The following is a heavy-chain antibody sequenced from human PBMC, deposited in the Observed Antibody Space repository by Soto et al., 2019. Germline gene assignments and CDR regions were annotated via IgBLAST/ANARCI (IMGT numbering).Heavy chain of an antibody. Sequence: PGGSLRLSCAGSGFTFSNYAMSWVRQAQGKGLEWVSAISSAVNTYYADSVKSRFTISRDNSKNTLSLQMNSLRAEDTAVYYCAKQVRDGTSSPYYFDYWGQGTLVTVSS. V-gene: IGHV3-23*01. D-gene: IGHD6-6*01. CDR2: ISSAVNT. J-gene: IGHJ4*02. CDR3: AKQVRDGTSSPYYFDY. CDR1: GFTFSNYA.